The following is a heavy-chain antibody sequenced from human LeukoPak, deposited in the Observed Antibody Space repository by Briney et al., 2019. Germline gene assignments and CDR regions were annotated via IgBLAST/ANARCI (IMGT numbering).Heavy chain of an antibody. CDR1: GFTVSSNY. CDR2: IYSGGST. V-gene: IGHV3-53*01. D-gene: IGHD6-19*01. CDR3: ARDNLAYSSGWVYYYGMDV. Sequence: PGGSLRLSCAASGFTVSSNYMSWVRQAPGKGLEWVSVIYSGGSTYYSDSVKGRFTISRANSKNTLYLQMNSLRAEDTAVYYCARDNLAYSSGWVYYYGMDVWGQGTTVTVSS. J-gene: IGHJ6*02.